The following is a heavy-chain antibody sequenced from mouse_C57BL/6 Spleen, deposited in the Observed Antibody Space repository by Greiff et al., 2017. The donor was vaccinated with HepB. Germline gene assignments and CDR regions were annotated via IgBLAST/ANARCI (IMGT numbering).Heavy chain of an antibody. CDR3: ARDRSYYASFAY. Sequence: EVHLVESGGGLVKPGGSLKLSCAASGFTFSSYAMSWVRQTPEKRLEWVATISDGGSYTYYPDNVKGRFTISRDNAKNNLYLQMSHLKSEDTAMYYCARDRSYYASFAYWGQGTLVTVSA. D-gene: IGHD2-10*01. CDR2: ISDGGSYT. V-gene: IGHV5-4*01. J-gene: IGHJ3*01. CDR1: GFTFSSYA.